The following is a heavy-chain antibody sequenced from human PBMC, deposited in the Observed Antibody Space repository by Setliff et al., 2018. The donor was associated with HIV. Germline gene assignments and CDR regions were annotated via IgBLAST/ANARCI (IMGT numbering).Heavy chain of an antibody. J-gene: IGHJ4*02. CDR1: GGSISSDY. V-gene: IGHV4-59*08. CDR3: ARLRSELGVFDY. Sequence: PSETLSLTCTVSGGSISSDYWRWIRQPPGKGLEWIGYVYHSGSTNYNPSLKSRVTISVDTSKNQFSMKLRSVTAADTAVYYCARLRSELGVFDYWVQGTLVTVSS. D-gene: IGHD1-26*01. CDR2: VYHSGST.